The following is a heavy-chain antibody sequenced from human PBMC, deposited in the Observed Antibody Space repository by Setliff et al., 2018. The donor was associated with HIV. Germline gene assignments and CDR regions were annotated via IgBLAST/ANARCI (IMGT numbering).Heavy chain of an antibody. J-gene: IGHJ4*01. V-gene: IGHV4-59*08. CDR3: ARQTSYDRGYSYCFDE. CDR1: GASIRSHY. Sequence: SETLSLTCTVSGASIRSHYWSWIRQPPGKRLEWIGNIHYSESTNYNPSLKSRVTISVDTSKNQFSLKLSSVTAADTAVYYCARQTSYDRGYSYCFDEWGHGTLVTVSS. D-gene: IGHD5-18*01. CDR2: IHYSEST.